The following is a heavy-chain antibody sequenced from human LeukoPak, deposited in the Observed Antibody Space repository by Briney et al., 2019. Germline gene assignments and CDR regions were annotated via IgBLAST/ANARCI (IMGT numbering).Heavy chain of an antibody. Sequence: SETLSLTCTVSGVSISGTTYCWAWIRQPPGKGLEWIGSIYSSGHTIYNASLKSRITISVDRSENQFSLNLRSVTAADTAVYYCVADPINFDFWGQGNLVTVSS. CDR3: VADPINFDF. CDR1: GVSISGTTYC. J-gene: IGHJ4*02. CDR2: IYSSGHT. V-gene: IGHV4-39*07.